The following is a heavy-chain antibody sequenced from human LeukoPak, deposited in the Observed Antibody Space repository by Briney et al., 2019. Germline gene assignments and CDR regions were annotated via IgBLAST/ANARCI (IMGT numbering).Heavy chain of an antibody. J-gene: IGHJ4*02. CDR1: GFTFSGYG. CDR3: AKDRATYYYGSGSYFDY. V-gene: IGHV3-23*01. Sequence: GGSLRLSCAASGFTFSGYGMSWVRQAPGKGLEWVSVISGSGGSTYSADSVKGRFTISRDNSKNTLYLQMNSLRAEDTAVYYCAKDRATYYYGSGSYFDYWGQGTLVTVSS. D-gene: IGHD3-10*01. CDR2: ISGSGGST.